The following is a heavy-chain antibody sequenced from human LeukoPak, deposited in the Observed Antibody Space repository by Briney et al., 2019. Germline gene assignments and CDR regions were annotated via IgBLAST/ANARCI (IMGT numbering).Heavy chain of an antibody. D-gene: IGHD2-2*01. CDR2: MNPNSGNT. CDR3: ARVWGYCSSTSCSYHFDY. V-gene: IGHV1-8*01. Sequence: ASVKVSCKASGYTFTSYDINWVRQATGQGLEWMGWMNPNSGNTGYAQKFQGRVTMTRNTSISTAYMELSSLRSEDTAVYYCARVWGYCSSTSCSYHFDYWGQGTLVTVSS. CDR1: GYTFTSYD. J-gene: IGHJ4*02.